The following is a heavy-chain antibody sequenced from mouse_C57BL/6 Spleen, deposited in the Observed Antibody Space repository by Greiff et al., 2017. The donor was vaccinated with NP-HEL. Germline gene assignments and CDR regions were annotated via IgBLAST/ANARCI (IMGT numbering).Heavy chain of an antibody. CDR3: ASQYDYDYAMDY. CDR2: ISSGGSYT. CDR1: GFTFSSYG. Sequence: EVQLKESGGDLVKPGGSLKLSCAASGFTFSSYGMSWVRQTPDKRLEWVATISSGGSYTYYPDSVKGRFTISRDNAKNTLYLQMSSLKSEDTAMYYCASQYDYDYAMDYWGQGTSVTVSS. D-gene: IGHD2-4*01. J-gene: IGHJ4*01. V-gene: IGHV5-6*01.